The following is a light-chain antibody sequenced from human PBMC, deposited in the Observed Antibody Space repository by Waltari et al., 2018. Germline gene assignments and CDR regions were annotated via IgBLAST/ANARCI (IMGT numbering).Light chain of an antibody. Sequence: EVVLTQSPGTLSLSPGERATLSCRASHSVSKYLAWYQQKPGQAPRLLIYGASTRATGIPDRFSGSGWGTDFSLTISRLEPEDFAVYYCQKYETLPATFGQGTKVQMK. CDR1: HSVSKY. J-gene: IGKJ1*01. CDR3: QKYETLPAT. V-gene: IGKV3-20*01. CDR2: GAS.